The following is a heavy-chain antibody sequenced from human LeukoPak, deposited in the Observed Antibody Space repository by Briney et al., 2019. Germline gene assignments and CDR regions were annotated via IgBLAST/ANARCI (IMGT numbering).Heavy chain of an antibody. D-gene: IGHD2-2*01. CDR3: ARLKCSSTSCFYYYYMDV. V-gene: IGHV4-34*01. CDR1: GGSISNYY. Sequence: PSETLSLTCTVSGGSISNYYRSWIRQPPGKGLERIGEINHSGRTNYKPSLKSRVTISVDTSKNQLSLKLNSVTAADTAVYYCARLKCSSTSCFYYYYMDVWGKGTTVTISS. J-gene: IGHJ6*03. CDR2: INHSGRT.